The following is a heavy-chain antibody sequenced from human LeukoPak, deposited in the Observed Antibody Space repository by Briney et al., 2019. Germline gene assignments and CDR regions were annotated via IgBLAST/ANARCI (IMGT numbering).Heavy chain of an antibody. J-gene: IGHJ4*02. D-gene: IGHD6-6*01. Sequence: ASVKVSCKASGGTFSSYAISWVRQAPGQGLEWMGGIIPIFGTANYAQKFQDRVTITTDESTSTAYMELSSLRSEDTAVYYCARAQLEYSSPFDYWGQGTLVTVSS. CDR1: GGTFSSYA. CDR2: IIPIFGTA. CDR3: ARAQLEYSSPFDY. V-gene: IGHV1-69*05.